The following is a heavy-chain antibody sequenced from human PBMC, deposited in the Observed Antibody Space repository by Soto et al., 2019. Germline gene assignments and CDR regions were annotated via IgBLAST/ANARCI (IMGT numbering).Heavy chain of an antibody. Sequence: GASVKVSCKASGYTFTSYAMHWVRQAPGQRLEWMGWINAGNGNTKYSQKFQGRVTITRDTSASTAYMELSSLRSEDTAVYYCARGSSGWYGKYYFDYWGQGTLVTVSS. CDR3: ARGSSGWYGKYYFDY. V-gene: IGHV1-3*01. D-gene: IGHD6-19*01. CDR1: GYTFTSYA. J-gene: IGHJ4*02. CDR2: INAGNGNT.